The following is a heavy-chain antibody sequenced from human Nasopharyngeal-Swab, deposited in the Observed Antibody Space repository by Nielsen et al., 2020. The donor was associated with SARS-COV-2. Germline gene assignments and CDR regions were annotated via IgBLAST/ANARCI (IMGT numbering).Heavy chain of an antibody. Sequence: ASVKVSCKASGYTFTSYGISWVRQAPGQGLEWMGWVSAYNGNTNYAQKLQGRVTMTTDTSTSTAYMELRSLRSDDTAVYYCARLFWALLTFDCWGQGTLVTVSS. J-gene: IGHJ4*02. V-gene: IGHV1-18*01. CDR2: VSAYNGNT. D-gene: IGHD3-3*01. CDR3: ARLFWALLTFDC. CDR1: GYTFTSYG.